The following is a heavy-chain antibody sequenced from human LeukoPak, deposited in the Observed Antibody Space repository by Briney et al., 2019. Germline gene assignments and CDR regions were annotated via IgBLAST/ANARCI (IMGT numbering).Heavy chain of an antibody. CDR1: GFTLSSYE. Sequence: GGSLRLSCAASGFTLSSYEMNWVRQAPGKGLEWVSYISSSGSTIYYADSVKGRFTISRDNAKNSLYLQMNSLRAEDTAVYYCARVYYYDILTGYEDDDYWGQGTLVTVSS. CDR2: ISSSGSTI. V-gene: IGHV3-48*03. D-gene: IGHD3-9*01. J-gene: IGHJ4*02. CDR3: ARVYYYDILTGYEDDDY.